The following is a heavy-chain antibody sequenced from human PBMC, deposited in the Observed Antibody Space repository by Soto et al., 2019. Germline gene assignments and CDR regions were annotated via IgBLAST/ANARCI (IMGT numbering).Heavy chain of an antibody. V-gene: IGHV3-48*01. J-gene: IGHJ6*03. D-gene: IGHD7-27*01. CDR1: GFILSDCA. Sequence: EVQLVESGGGLVQPGGSLRLSCATSGFILSDCAMNWVRQAPGKGLEWVSYISSSSSVIDYADSVKGRFTVSRDNARNSLYLQMNSLSAEDTAVYYCARDLSWGSNWYYYMDVWGKWTTVTVSS. CDR3: ARDLSWGSNWYYYMDV. CDR2: ISSSSSVI.